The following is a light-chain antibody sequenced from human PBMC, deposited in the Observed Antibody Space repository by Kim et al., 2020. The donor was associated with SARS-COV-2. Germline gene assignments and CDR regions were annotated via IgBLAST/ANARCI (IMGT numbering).Light chain of an antibody. J-gene: IGLJ3*02. CDR3: SSYTSSSTWG. CDR1: SSDVGGYNY. CDR2: DVN. V-gene: IGLV2-14*04. Sequence: GQAFTISCPGTSSDVGGYNYVSAYQQHPGKAPKLMIYDVNKRPSGVSNRFSGSKSGNTASLTISGLQAEYEADYYCSSYTSSSTWGFAGGTKLTFL.